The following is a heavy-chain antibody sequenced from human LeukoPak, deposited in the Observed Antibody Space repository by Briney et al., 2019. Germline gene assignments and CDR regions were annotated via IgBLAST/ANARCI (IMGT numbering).Heavy chain of an antibody. J-gene: IGHJ4*02. D-gene: IGHD2-21*02. CDR2: IKQDGSQG. CDR1: GFTFTNSW. Sequence: PGGSLRLSCAASGFTFTNSWMSWVRQAPGKGLEWVANIKQDGSQGFYVDSVKGRFTISRDNSKNTLYLQMGSLRAEDMAVYYCARVATGDCGGDCYPIYYFDYWGQGTLVTVSS. CDR3: ARVATGDCGGDCYPIYYFDY. V-gene: IGHV3-7*01.